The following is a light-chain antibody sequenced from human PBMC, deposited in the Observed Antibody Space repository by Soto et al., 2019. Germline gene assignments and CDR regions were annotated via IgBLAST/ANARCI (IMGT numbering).Light chain of an antibody. CDR1: QSISSW. Sequence: DIQMTQSPSTLSASVGDRVTITCRASQSISSWLAWYQQKPGKAPKLLIYKASSLESEVPSRFSGSGSGTEFTLTISSLQPDDFATYYCQQYNSYPLTFGGGT. CDR3: QQYNSYPLT. V-gene: IGKV1-5*03. CDR2: KAS. J-gene: IGKJ4*01.